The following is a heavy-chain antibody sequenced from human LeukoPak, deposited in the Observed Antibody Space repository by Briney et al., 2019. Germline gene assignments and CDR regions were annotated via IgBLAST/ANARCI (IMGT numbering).Heavy chain of an antibody. CDR1: GGSISGSSSY. D-gene: IGHD5-18*01. Sequence: SETLSLTCTVSGGSISGSSSYWGWIRQPPGKGLEWIASMSYSGTTYYNPSLKSRVTISVDTSKNQFSLKLSSVTAADTAVYFCARSGYSFLVDSWGQGTLVTVSS. V-gene: IGHV4-39*01. CDR2: MSYSGTT. J-gene: IGHJ4*02. CDR3: ARSGYSFLVDS.